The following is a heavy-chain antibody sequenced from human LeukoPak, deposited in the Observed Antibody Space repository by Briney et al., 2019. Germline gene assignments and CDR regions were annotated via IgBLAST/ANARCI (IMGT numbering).Heavy chain of an antibody. D-gene: IGHD3-22*01. CDR3: ARGRRGSSGPWSWYLDL. CDR1: GFTLTNFD. J-gene: IGHJ2*01. Sequence: ASVKVSCKASGFTLTNFDINWVRQATGQGLEWMGWMNSNTGNTGYAQEFQGRDTMTRDTSIGTAYMELTNLRSEDTAVYYCARGRRGSSGPWSWYLDLWGRGTLVTASS. V-gene: IGHV1-8*01. CDR2: MNSNTGNT.